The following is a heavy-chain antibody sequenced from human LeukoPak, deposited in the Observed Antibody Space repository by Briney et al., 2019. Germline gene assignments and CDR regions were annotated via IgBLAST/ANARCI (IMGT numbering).Heavy chain of an antibody. D-gene: IGHD2-15*01. CDR1: GFTFRSYW. CDR3: ARWARYCSRGRCYSWFDP. J-gene: IGHJ5*02. Sequence: PGGSLRLSCAASGFTFRSYWMSWVRQAPGKGLEGVANINQDRSEEYYVDSVRGRFTISSDNAKNSLYLQMNSLRVDDTAVYYCARWARYCSRGRCYSWFDPWGQGTLVTVSS. V-gene: IGHV3-7*01. CDR2: INQDRSEE.